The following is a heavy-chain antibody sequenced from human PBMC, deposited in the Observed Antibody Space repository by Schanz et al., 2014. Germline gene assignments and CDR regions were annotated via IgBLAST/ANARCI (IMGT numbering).Heavy chain of an antibody. CDR2: IIPIHGIV. CDR1: GGTFSSDT. Sequence: QVHLVQSGAEVKKPGSSVKVSCKASGGTFSSDTFSWVRQAPGQGLEWMGRIIPIHGIVNYAQRFQDRVRITADKSTSTAYMELSSLRSDDTAVYYCARGRGFYDYWGQGTLVTVSS. V-gene: IGHV1-69*02. D-gene: IGHD3-10*01. CDR3: ARGRGFYDY. J-gene: IGHJ4*02.